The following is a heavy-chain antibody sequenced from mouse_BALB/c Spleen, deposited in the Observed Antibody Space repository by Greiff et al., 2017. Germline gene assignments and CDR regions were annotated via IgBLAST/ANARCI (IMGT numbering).Heavy chain of an antibody. Sequence: EVKLVESGGGLVKPGGSLKLSCAASGFTFSDYYMYWVRQTPEKRLEWVATISDGGSYTYYPDSVKGRFTISRDNAKNNLYLQMSSLKSEDTAMYYCARDNGNYCYAMDYWGQGTSVTVSS. D-gene: IGHD2-1*01. V-gene: IGHV5-4*02. J-gene: IGHJ4*01. CDR2: ISDGGSYT. CDR1: GFTFSDYY. CDR3: ARDNGNYCYAMDY.